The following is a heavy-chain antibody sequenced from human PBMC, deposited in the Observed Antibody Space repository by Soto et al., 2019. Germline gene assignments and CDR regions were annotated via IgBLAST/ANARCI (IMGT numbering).Heavy chain of an antibody. CDR1: GYTFTSYY. CDR3: ARSPLYYYDSSGYPRPFDY. Sequence: ASVKVSCKASGYTFTSYYMHWVRQAPGQGLEWMGIINPSGGSTSYAQKFQGRVTMTRDTSTSTVYMELSSLRSEDTAVYYCARSPLYYYDSSGYPRPFDYWGQGTLVTVSS. CDR2: INPSGGST. V-gene: IGHV1-46*03. J-gene: IGHJ4*02. D-gene: IGHD3-22*01.